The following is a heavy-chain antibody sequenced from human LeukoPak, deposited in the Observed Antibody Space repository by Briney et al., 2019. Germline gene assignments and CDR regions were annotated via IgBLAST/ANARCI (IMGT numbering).Heavy chain of an antibody. Sequence: PGGSLRLSGAASGFTFSSYWMNWARQAPGKGLEWVASINHNGNVNYYVDSVKGRFTISRDNAKNSLYLQMGNLRAEDTAVYFCARGGGLDVWGQGATVTVSS. CDR2: INHNGNVN. J-gene: IGHJ6*02. D-gene: IGHD3-16*01. CDR1: GFTFSSYW. V-gene: IGHV3-7*03. CDR3: ARGGGLDV.